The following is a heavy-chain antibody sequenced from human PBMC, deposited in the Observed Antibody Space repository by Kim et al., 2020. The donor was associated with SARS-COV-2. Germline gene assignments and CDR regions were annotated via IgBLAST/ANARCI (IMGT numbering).Heavy chain of an antibody. CDR3: ARRGSQNFDHLDY. D-gene: IGHD1-7*01. V-gene: IGHV5-51*01. CDR1: GYTFTHYW. J-gene: IGHJ4*01. Sequence: GESLKISCEGSGYTFTHYWIGWVRQMPGKGLEWMGIIFPGGSDIRYSPSFQGQVTISVDKSVSTAYLRWSSLRASDTAMYYCARRGSQNFDHLDY. CDR2: IFPGGSDI.